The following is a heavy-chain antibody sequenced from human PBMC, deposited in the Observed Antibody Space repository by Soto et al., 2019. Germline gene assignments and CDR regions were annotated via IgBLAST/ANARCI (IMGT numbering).Heavy chain of an antibody. CDR2: IFHTGTT. CDR1: GGSISSSDYF. V-gene: IGHV4-30-4*02. D-gene: IGHD1-1*01. CDR3: ARVTPMTTFDY. J-gene: IGHJ4*02. Sequence: KPSETLSLTCTVSGGSISSSDYFWTWIRQPPGKGLEWMGYIFHTGTTYSNPSLKSRLIMSIDTSKNQFSLKLRSVTAADTAVYYCARVTPMTTFDYWGQGTLVTVSS.